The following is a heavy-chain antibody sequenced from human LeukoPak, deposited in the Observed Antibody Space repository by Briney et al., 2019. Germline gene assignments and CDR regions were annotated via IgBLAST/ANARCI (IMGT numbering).Heavy chain of an antibody. CDR2: ISYDGSNK. J-gene: IGHJ4*02. CDR1: GFTFRTYG. D-gene: IGHD6-19*01. CDR3: AKDQDSSGWSYYFDY. V-gene: IGHV3-30*18. Sequence: GGSLRLSCAASGFTFRTYGMHWVRQAPGKGLEWVAVISYDGSNKYYADSVKGRFTISRDNSKNTLYLQMNSLRAEDTAVYYCAKDQDSSGWSYYFDYWGQGTLVTVSS.